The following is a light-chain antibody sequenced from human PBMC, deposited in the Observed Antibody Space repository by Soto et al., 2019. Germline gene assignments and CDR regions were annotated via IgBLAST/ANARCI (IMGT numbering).Light chain of an antibody. CDR2: GNS. CDR3: QSYDSSLSGV. Sequence: QSVLTQPPSVSGAPGQRVTISCTGSSSNIGAGYDVHWYQQFPGTAPKLLIYGNSNRPSGVPDRFSGSKSGTSASLAMTGLQAEDEADYYCQSYDSSLSGVFASGTQLTVL. CDR1: SSNIGAGYD. J-gene: IGLJ1*01. V-gene: IGLV1-40*01.